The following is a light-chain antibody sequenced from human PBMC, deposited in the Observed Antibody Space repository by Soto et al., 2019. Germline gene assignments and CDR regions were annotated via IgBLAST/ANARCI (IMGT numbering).Light chain of an antibody. Sequence: EIVLTQSPGTLSLSSGERATLSCRASQSVSSSYLAWYQQKPGQAPRLLVYATSSRATGIPDRFSGSGSGTDFTLTISRLEPEDFAVYYCQQYGSSSLTCSQGTKLEIK. J-gene: IGKJ2*01. CDR3: QQYGSSSLT. V-gene: IGKV3-20*01. CDR1: QSVSSSY. CDR2: ATS.